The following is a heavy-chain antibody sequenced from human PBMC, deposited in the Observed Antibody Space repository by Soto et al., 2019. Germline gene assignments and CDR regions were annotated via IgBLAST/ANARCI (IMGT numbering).Heavy chain of an antibody. CDR3: ARDHIGYCSGGSCYARGDWFDP. CDR2: IWYDGSNK. J-gene: IGHJ5*02. D-gene: IGHD2-15*01. V-gene: IGHV3-33*01. CDR1: GFTFSSYG. Sequence: QVQLVESGGGVVQPGRSLRLSCAASGFTFSSYGMHWVRQAPGKGLEGGAVIWYDGSNKYYADSVKGRFTISRDNSKNTLYLQMNSLRAEDTAVYYCARDHIGYCSGGSCYARGDWFDPWGQGTLVTVSS.